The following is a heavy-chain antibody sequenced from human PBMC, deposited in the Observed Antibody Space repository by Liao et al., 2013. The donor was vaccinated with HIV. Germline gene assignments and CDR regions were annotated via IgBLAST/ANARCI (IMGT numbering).Heavy chain of an antibody. CDR2: ITHYGGA. CDR3: ARGGDFDS. CDR1: GGSFSGYY. V-gene: IGHV4-34*01. D-gene: IGHD3-16*01. J-gene: IGHJ4*02. Sequence: QVQLQQWGAGLLKPSETLSLTCAVYGGSFSGYYWNWIRQSPGKGLEWIGEITHYGGANYNPSLKSRVAMSIDTSRNQISMSLISVTAADTAIYYCARGGDFDSWGQGTLVIVSS.